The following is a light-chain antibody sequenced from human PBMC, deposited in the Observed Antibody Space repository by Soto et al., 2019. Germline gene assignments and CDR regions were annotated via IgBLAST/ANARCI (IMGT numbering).Light chain of an antibody. J-gene: IGKJ5*01. Sequence: DIVMTQSPDSLAVSLGERATINCKSSQSILYSSNNKNYLAWYQQKPGQPPKLLIYWASTRESGVPDRFSGSGSGTDFTLIISSLQAEDVAVYYCQKYYSTPITFGQGTRLEIK. CDR2: WAS. CDR3: QKYYSTPIT. CDR1: QSILYSSNNKNY. V-gene: IGKV4-1*01.